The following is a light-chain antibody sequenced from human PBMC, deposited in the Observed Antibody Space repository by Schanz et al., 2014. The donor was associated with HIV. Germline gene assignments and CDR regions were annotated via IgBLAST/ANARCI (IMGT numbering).Light chain of an antibody. Sequence: EIVLTQSPGSLSLSPGGRATLSCGASQRLSSRSLAWYQQKRDQPPRLVIYATSTRAAGIPDRFSGTGSGTDFTLTISSLEPEDFAVYYCQYFGNSGGTFGGGTKVEIK. CDR1: QRLSSRS. CDR2: ATS. CDR3: QYFGNSGGT. J-gene: IGKJ4*01. V-gene: IGKV3-20*01.